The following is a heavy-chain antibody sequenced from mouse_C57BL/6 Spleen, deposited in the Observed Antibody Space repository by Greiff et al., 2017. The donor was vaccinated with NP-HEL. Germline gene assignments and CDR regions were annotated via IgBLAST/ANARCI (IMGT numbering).Heavy chain of an antibody. V-gene: IGHV5-9*01. CDR3: ARPLSNYEAWFAY. CDR1: GFTFSSYT. Sequence: EVMLVESGGGLVKPGGSLKLSCAASGFTFSSYTMSWVRQTPEKRLEWVATISGGGGNTYYPDSVKGRFTISRDNAKNTLYLQMSSLRSEDTALYYCARPLSNYEAWFAYWGQGTLVTVSA. J-gene: IGHJ3*01. D-gene: IGHD2-5*01. CDR2: ISGGGGNT.